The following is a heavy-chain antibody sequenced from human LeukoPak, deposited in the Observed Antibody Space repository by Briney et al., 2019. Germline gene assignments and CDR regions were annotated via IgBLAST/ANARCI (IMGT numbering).Heavy chain of an antibody. CDR2: IGGGGVTT. CDR3: AREGGGSGLWYYDL. J-gene: IGHJ2*01. D-gene: IGHD1-26*01. Sequence: GGALRLSCAASGFTFSSYSMNWVRQAPGKGPEFVSVIGGGGVTTFYADSVKDRFTISRDNSKNTLYLEMGSLRAEDMAVYYCAREGGGSGLWYYDLWGRGTLVTVSS. CDR1: GFTFSSYS. V-gene: IGHV3-64*02.